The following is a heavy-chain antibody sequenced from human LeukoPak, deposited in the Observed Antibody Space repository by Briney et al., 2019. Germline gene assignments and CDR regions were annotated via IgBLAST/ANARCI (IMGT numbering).Heavy chain of an antibody. CDR2: INWNGGST. V-gene: IGHV3-20*04. D-gene: IGHD5-24*01. CDR3: ARTTDLEMATIFDY. CDR1: GFTFDNYG. J-gene: IGHJ4*02. Sequence: GGSLRLSCAASGFTFDNYGMSWVRQAPGKGLEWVSGINWNGGSTGYADSVKGRFTISRDNAKNSLYLQMNSLRAEDTALYYCARTTDLEMATIFDYWGQGNPGHRLL.